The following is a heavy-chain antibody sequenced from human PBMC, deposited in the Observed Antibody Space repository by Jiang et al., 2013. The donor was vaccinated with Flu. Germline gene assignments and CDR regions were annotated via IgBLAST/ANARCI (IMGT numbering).Heavy chain of an antibody. CDR1: GFSLSTSGMC. J-gene: IGHJ4*02. V-gene: IGHV2-70*01. CDR3: ARIRYYDSSGYFGNPDY. CDR2: IDWDDDK. Sequence: KPTQTLTLTCTFSGFSLSTSGMCVSWIRQPPGKALEWLALIDWDDDKYYSTSLKTRLTISKDTSKNQVVLTMTNMDPVDTATYYCARIRYYDSSGYFGNPDYWGQGTLVTSPQ. D-gene: IGHD3-22*01.